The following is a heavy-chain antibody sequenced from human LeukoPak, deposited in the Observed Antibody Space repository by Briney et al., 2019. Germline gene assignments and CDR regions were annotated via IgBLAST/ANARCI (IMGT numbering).Heavy chain of an antibody. V-gene: IGHV5-10-1*01. D-gene: IGHD6-13*01. Sequence: GESLKVSCKGSGYSFTSYWISWVRQMPGKGLEWMGRIDPSDSYTNYSPSFQGHVTISADKSISTAYLQWSSLKASDTAMYYCASGLLAAAQDVWSQGTLVTVSS. CDR3: ASGLLAAAQDV. J-gene: IGHJ4*02. CDR2: IDPSDSYT. CDR1: GYSFTSYW.